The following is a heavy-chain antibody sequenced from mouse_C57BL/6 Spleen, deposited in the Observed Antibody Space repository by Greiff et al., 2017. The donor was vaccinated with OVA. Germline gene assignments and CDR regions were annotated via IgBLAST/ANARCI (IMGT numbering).Heavy chain of an antibody. Sequence: EVMLVESGEGLVKPGGSLKLSCAASGFTFSSYAMSWVRQTPEKRLEWVAYISSGGDYIYYADAVKGRFTISRDNARNTLYLQMSSLKSEDTAMYYCTRERAKLGEGYFDVWGTGTTGTVSS. CDR2: ISSGGDYI. D-gene: IGHD4-1*01. V-gene: IGHV5-9-1*02. CDR3: TRERAKLGEGYFDV. J-gene: IGHJ1*03. CDR1: GFTFSSYA.